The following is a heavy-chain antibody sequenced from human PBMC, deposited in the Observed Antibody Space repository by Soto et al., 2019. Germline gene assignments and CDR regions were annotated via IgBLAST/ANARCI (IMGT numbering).Heavy chain of an antibody. CDR1: GYTLTELS. CDR3: ATDRPHGDAFDI. J-gene: IGHJ3*02. CDR2: FDPEDGET. V-gene: IGHV1-24*01. Sequence: GASEKVSCKVSGYTLTELSMHWVRQAPGKGLEWMGGFDPEDGETIYAQKFQGRVTMTEDTSTDTAYMELSSLRSEDTAVYYCATDRPHGDAFDIWGQGTMVTVSS.